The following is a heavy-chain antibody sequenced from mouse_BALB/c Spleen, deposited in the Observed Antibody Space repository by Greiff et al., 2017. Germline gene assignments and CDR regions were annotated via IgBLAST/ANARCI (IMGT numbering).Heavy chain of an antibody. CDR3: ARIVSYREGGYAMDY. V-gene: IGHV8-8*01. J-gene: IGHJ4*01. CDR1: GFSLSTSGMS. D-gene: IGHD1-1*01. Sequence: QVTLKVSGPGILQPSQTLSLTCSFSGFSLSTSGMSVGWIRQPSGKGLEWLAHIWWNDDKYYNPALKSRLTISKDTSNNQVFLKIASVVTADTATYYCARIVSYREGGYAMDYWGQGTSVTVSS. CDR2: IWWNDDK.